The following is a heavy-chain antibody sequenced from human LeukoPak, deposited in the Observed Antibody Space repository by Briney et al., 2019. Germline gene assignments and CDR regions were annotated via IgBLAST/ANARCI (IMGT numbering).Heavy chain of an antibody. CDR1: GFTFSSYA. V-gene: IGHV3-30-3*01. CDR3: AKEMSLWFDAWFGDYYYYYGMGV. D-gene: IGHD3-10*01. Sequence: PGGSLRLSCAASGFTFSSYAMHWVRQAPGKGLEWVAVISYDGSNKYYADSVKGRFTISRDNSKNTLYLQMNSLRAEDTAVYYCAKEMSLWFDAWFGDYYYYYGMGVWGQGTTVTVSS. J-gene: IGHJ6*02. CDR2: ISYDGSNK.